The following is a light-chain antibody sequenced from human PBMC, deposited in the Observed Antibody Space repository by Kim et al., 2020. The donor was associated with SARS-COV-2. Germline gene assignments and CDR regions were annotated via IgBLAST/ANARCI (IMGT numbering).Light chain of an antibody. CDR2: LNSDGSH. CDR1: SAHSSNA. Sequence: QLVLTQSPSASASLGASVKLTCTLSSAHSSNAIAWHQQQPERGPRYLMKLNSDGSHSKGDGIPDRFSGSSSGAERYLTISSLQSEDEADYYCQTWGTGIHVFGGGTQLTVL. V-gene: IGLV4-69*01. J-gene: IGLJ3*02. CDR3: QTWGTGIHV.